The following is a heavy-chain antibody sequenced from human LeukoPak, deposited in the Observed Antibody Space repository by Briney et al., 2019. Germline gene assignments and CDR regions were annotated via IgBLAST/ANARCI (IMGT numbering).Heavy chain of an antibody. CDR3: ARIVQITGTIPH. Sequence: SETLSLTYTDSGGSISSYYWSWIRQPAGKGLEWLGSIYHSGNTDYNPSLKRGGTISVNTTKKKFFLRRGTGNAADTAVYYCARIVQITGTIPHWGQGTLVTVSS. J-gene: IGHJ4*02. D-gene: IGHD1-1*01. CDR1: GGSISSYY. CDR2: IYHSGNT. V-gene: IGHV4-59*08.